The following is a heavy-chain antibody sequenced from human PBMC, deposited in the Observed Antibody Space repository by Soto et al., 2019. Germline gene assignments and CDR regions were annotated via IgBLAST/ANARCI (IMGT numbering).Heavy chain of an antibody. CDR1: GYTFTSYG. Sequence: ASVKVSCKASGYTFTSYGISWVRLATGQGLEWMGWISAYNGNTNYAQKLQGRVTMTTDTSTSTAYMELRSLRAEDTAVYYCARDLGYCSGGSCYYPLNYWGQGTLVTVSS. V-gene: IGHV1-18*01. J-gene: IGHJ4*02. CDR3: ARDLGYCSGGSCYYPLNY. CDR2: ISAYNGNT. D-gene: IGHD2-15*01.